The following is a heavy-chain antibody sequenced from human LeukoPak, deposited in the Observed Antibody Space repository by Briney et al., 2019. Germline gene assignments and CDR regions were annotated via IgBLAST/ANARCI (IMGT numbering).Heavy chain of an antibody. D-gene: IGHD1-26*01. CDR3: AKLREWELPDLFDY. J-gene: IGHJ4*02. CDR2: ITGSGGSR. CDR1: GFTFISYG. V-gene: IGHV3-23*01. Sequence: GSLRLSCAASGFTFISYGRSWGRQAPGKGLGWVSGITGSGGSRFYTDSVKGRFTISRDNSKNTLYLQMNSLRAEDTAVYYCAKLREWELPDLFDYWGQGTLVTVSS.